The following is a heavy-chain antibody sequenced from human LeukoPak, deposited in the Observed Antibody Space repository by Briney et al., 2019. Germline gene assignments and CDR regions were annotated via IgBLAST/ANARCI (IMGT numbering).Heavy chain of an antibody. CDR3: AREFGQPNDAFDI. J-gene: IGHJ3*02. D-gene: IGHD3-10*01. CDR1: GYTFTSYY. Sequence: GASVKVSCRASGYTFTSYYMHWVRQAPGQGLEWMGIINPSGGSTSYAQKFQGRVTMTRDTSTSTVYMELSSLRSEDTAVYYCAREFGQPNDAFDIWGQGTMVTVS. CDR2: INPSGGST. V-gene: IGHV1-46*01.